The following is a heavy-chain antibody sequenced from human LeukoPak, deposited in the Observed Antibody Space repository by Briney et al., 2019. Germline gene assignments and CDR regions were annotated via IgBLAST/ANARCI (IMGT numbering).Heavy chain of an antibody. J-gene: IGHJ6*02. CDR1: GGSFSGYY. Sequence: SETLSLTCAVYGGSFSGYYWSWIRQPPGKGLEWIGGINQSGSTNYNPSLKSRVTISVDTSKNQFSLKLSSVTAADTAVYYCARGKRQWLRGYYYYYGMDVWGQGTTVTVSS. CDR2: INQSGST. D-gene: IGHD5-12*01. V-gene: IGHV4-34*01. CDR3: ARGKRQWLRGYYYYYGMDV.